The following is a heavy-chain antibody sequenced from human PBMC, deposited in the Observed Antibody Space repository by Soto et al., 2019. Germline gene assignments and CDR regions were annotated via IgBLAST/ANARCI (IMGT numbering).Heavy chain of an antibody. D-gene: IGHD6-19*01. CDR2: IYSAGSA. Sequence: GGSLRLSCAASGFTVSSYHMSWVRQAPGKGLEWVSIIYSAGSADFADSVKGRFTISRDNSKNTLYLQMNSLRAGDTAVYYCARAISGWKPYYYYYGMDVWGQGTTVTVSS. J-gene: IGHJ6*02. CDR3: ARAISGWKPYYYYYGMDV. V-gene: IGHV3-66*01. CDR1: GFTVSSYH.